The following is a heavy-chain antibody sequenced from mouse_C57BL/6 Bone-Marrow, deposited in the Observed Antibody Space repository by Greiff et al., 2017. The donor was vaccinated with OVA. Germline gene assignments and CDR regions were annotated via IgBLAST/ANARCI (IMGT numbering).Heavy chain of an antibody. Sequence: VQLQESGPGLVAPSQSLSITCTVSGFSLTSYGVHWVRQPPGKGLEWLVVIWSDGSTTYNSALKSRLSISKDNSKSQVFLKMNSLQTDDTAMYYCARHRGYGSSHWYFDVWGTGTTVTVSS. V-gene: IGHV2-6-1*01. CDR1: GFSLTSYG. CDR3: ARHRGYGSSHWYFDV. J-gene: IGHJ1*03. D-gene: IGHD1-1*01. CDR2: IWSDGST.